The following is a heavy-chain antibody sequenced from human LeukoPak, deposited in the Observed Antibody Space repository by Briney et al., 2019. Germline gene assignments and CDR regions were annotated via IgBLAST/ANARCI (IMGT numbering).Heavy chain of an antibody. CDR1: GGSISSSN. CDR3: ARDRGFGGDDY. CDR2: ISSSSSTI. D-gene: IGHD3-10*01. V-gene: IGHV3-48*01. J-gene: IGHJ4*02. Sequence: ETLSLTCAVSGGSISSSNWWSWVRQAPGKGLEWVSYISSSSSTIYYADSVKGRFTISRDNAKNSLYLQMNSLKTEDTAVYYCARDRGFGGDDYWGQGTLVTVSS.